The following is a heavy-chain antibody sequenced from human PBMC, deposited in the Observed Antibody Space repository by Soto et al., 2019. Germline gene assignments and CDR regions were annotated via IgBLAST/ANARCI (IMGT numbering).Heavy chain of an antibody. CDR3: AHTLGLQFDH. CDR1: GFSLSTSGVG. D-gene: IGHD3-16*01. Sequence: QITLKESGPTLVKPTQTLTLTCTFSGFSLSTSGVGVRWIRQPPRKALEWLALIYWDDTNRNSPSLKSRLSITKVTARKQVVLTVTNKNPVDTGTYYCAHTLGLQFDHWGQGTLVTVSS. CDR2: IYWDDTN. J-gene: IGHJ4*02. V-gene: IGHV2-5*02.